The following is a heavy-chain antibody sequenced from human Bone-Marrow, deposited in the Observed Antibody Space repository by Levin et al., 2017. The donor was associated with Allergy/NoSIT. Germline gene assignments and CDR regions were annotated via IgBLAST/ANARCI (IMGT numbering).Heavy chain of an antibody. J-gene: IGHJ3*02. D-gene: IGHD3-3*01. Sequence: GGSLRLSCAASGFTFSSYAMSWVRQAPGKGLEWVSAISGSGGSTYYADSVKGRFTISRDNSKNTLYLQMNSLRAEDTAVYYCAKSNYDFWSGYFDDAFDIWGQGTMVTVSS. CDR1: GFTFSSYA. CDR2: ISGSGGST. V-gene: IGHV3-23*01. CDR3: AKSNYDFWSGYFDDAFDI.